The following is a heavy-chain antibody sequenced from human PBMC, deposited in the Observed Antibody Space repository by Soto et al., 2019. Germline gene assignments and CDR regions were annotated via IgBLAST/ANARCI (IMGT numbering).Heavy chain of an antibody. J-gene: IGHJ4*02. D-gene: IGHD3-16*02. CDR3: TTYDYMWGSSRYRWAY. CDR2: IKTKSEGRTT. CDR1: GFTLSDSW. V-gene: IGHV3-15*01. Sequence: EVQLVDSGGGLAKPGGSLRLSCAGSGFTLSDSWMSWVRQAPGQGLEWVGRIKTKSEGRTTDYAAPVNGRFTISSDDSKNTVYLHMNSLKTEDTAMYYCTTYDYMWGSSRYRWAYWGKGTLVTVSS.